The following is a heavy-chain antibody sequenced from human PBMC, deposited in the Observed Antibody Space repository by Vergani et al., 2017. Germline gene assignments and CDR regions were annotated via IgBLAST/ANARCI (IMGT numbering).Heavy chain of an antibody. CDR1: GFTFSSYG. V-gene: IGHV3-30*18. J-gene: IGHJ4*02. Sequence: QVQLVESGGGVVQPGRSLRLSCAASGFTFSSYGMHWVRQAPGKGLEWVAVISYDGSNKYYADSVKGRFTISRDNSKNTLYLQMNSLRAEDTAVYYCAKLAYWGSGVNFDYWGQGTLVTVSS. CDR3: AKLAYWGSGVNFDY. CDR2: ISYDGSNK. D-gene: IGHD7-27*01.